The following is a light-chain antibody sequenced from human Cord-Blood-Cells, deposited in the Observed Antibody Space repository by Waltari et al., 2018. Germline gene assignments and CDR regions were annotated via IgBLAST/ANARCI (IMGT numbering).Light chain of an antibody. V-gene: IGKV3-20*01. CDR3: QQYGSSMYT. CDR2: GAS. Sequence: EIVLTQSPGTPSLSPGERATLSCRASQSVSSSYLAWYQQKPGPAPRLLIYGASSRATGIPDRFSGSGSGTDFTLTISRLEPEDFAVYYCQQYGSSMYTFGQGTKLEIK. J-gene: IGKJ2*01. CDR1: QSVSSSY.